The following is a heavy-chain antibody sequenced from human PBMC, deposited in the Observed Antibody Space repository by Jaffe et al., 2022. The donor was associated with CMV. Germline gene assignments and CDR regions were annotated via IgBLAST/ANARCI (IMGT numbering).Heavy chain of an antibody. V-gene: IGHV3-64D*06. D-gene: IGHD6-13*01. CDR2: ISSHGGST. CDR1: GFSFSNYN. CDR3: VKGSYSRSWSDY. J-gene: IGHJ4*02. Sequence: EVQLVESGGGLVQPGGSLRVSCSASGFSFSNYNMHWVRQAPGKGLEYVSVISSHGGSTFYADSVKGRFTVSRDNSNNTVFLQMSSLRVEDTAVYYCVKGSYSRSWSDYWGQGTLVTVSS.